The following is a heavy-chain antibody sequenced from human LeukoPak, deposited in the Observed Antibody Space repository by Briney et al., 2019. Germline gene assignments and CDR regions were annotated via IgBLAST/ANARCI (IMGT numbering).Heavy chain of an antibody. J-gene: IGHJ4*02. CDR2: FAPEDGET. V-gene: IGHV1-24*01. Sequence: ASVKVSCKVSGYTLTELSMHWVRQAPGKGLEWMGGFAPEDGETIYAQEFQGRVNLTEATSTDTAYMELSSLRSEDTAVYYCATGDTAMVTPSFDYWGQGTLVTVSS. CDR3: ATGDTAMVTPSFDY. CDR1: GYTLTELS. D-gene: IGHD5-18*01.